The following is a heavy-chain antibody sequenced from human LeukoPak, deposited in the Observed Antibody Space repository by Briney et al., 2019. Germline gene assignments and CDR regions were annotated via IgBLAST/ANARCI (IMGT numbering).Heavy chain of an antibody. CDR1: GFTFDDYA. CDR3: AKDLVQSSGAFDI. V-gene: IGHV3-9*01. CDR2: ISWGSGTI. J-gene: IGHJ3*02. D-gene: IGHD3-10*01. Sequence: QPGRSLRPSCAASGFTFDDYAMHWVRQAPGKGLEWVSGISWGSGTIGYADSVKGRFTFSRDNAKNSLYLQMNSLRAEDTALYYCAKDLVQSSGAFDIWGQGTMVTVSS.